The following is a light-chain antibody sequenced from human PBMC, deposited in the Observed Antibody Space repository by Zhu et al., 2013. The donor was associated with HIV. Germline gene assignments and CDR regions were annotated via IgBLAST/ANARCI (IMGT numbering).Light chain of an antibody. V-gene: IGKV3-15*01. Sequence: EIVMTQSPATLSVSPGERVTLSCRASQSVSSKLAWYQQKPGQAPRLLIYGASTRATGVPARFSGSGSGTEFTLTISRLEAEDFAVYYCQHYGSSPPYTFGQGTKLEIK. CDR2: GAS. CDR1: QSVSSK. J-gene: IGKJ2*01. CDR3: QHYGSSPPYT.